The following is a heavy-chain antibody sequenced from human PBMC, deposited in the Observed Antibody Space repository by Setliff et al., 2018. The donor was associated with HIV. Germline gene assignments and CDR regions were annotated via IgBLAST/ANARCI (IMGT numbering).Heavy chain of an antibody. Sequence: GGSLRLSCAASGFTFSDYFMTWIRQAPGKGPEWVSYISNTGNTIYYTDSVKGRFTFSRDDSKNTFFLQMNSLRPEDTAVYHCAKARSEYQLMPWYYYMDVWGQGTTVTVSS. CDR3: AKARSEYQLMPWYYYMDV. J-gene: IGHJ6*03. CDR2: ISNTGNTI. CDR1: GFTFSDYF. D-gene: IGHD6-6*01. V-gene: IGHV3-11*04.